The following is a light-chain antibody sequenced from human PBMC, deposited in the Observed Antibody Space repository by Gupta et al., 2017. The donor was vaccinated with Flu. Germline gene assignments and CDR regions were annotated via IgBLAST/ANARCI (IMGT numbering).Light chain of an antibody. J-gene: IGLJ2*01. CDR1: SSDVGASTS. CDR3: SSYTTRSTVV. Sequence: QSALTQPASVPGSPGQSITISCTGNSSDVGASTSLSWYQHHPGKAPKLMIYDVSDRPSGVSDRFSGSKSGNTASLTISGLQAEDEADYYCSSYTTRSTVVFGGGTKLTVL. CDR2: DVS. V-gene: IGLV2-14*03.